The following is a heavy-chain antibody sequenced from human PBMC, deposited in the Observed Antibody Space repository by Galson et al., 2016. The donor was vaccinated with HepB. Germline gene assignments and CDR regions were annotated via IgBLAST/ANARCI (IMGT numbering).Heavy chain of an antibody. CDR1: GFTFSSYA. D-gene: IGHD4-17*01. CDR2: ISGSGGYT. CDR3: ARGNYGDPFDY. Sequence: SLRLSCAASGFTFSSYAMSWVRQAPGKGLECVSGISGSGGYTNYADSVKGWFTISRDNSKNTLYLQMNSLRAEDTAVYYCARGNYGDPFDYWGQGTLVTVSS. J-gene: IGHJ4*02. V-gene: IGHV3-23*01.